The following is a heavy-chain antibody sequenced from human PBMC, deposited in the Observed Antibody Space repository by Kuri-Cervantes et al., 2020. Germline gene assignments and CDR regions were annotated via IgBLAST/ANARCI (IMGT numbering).Heavy chain of an antibody. CDR1: GFTVSSNY. CDR2: IYSGGST. Sequence: GESLKISCAASGFTVSSNYMSWVRQAPGKGLEWVSVIYSGGSTYYADSVKGRFTIPRDNSKNTLYLQMNSLRAEDTAVYYCAYYYYGMDVWGQGTTVTVSS. V-gene: IGHV3-53*01. J-gene: IGHJ6*02. CDR3: AYYYYGMDV.